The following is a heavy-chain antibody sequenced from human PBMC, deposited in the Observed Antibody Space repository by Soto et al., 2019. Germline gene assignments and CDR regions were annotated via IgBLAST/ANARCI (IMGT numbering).Heavy chain of an antibody. CDR3: ARDSRKYSSSSEGPLYYYYYGMDV. D-gene: IGHD6-6*01. CDR2: INPNSGGT. V-gene: IGHV1-2*02. CDR1: GYTFTGYY. Sequence: ASVKVSCKASGYTFTGYYMHWVRQAPGQGLEWMGWINPNSGGTNYAQKFQGRVTMTRDTSISTAYMELSRLRSDDTAVYYCARDSRKYSSSSEGPLYYYYYGMDVWGQGTRVTVSS. J-gene: IGHJ6*02.